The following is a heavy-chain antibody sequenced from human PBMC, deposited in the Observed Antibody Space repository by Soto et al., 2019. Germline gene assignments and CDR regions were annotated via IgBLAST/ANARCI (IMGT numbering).Heavy chain of an antibody. J-gene: IGHJ3*02. V-gene: IGHV3-23*01. CDR3: AKDKRGSSWNDAFDI. D-gene: IGHD6-13*01. CDR1: GFTFSNYA. CDR2: TTGSGDNT. Sequence: EVQLLESGGGLVQPGGSLRLSCAASGFTFSNYAMSWVRQAPGKGLEWVSATTGSGDNTYYADSVRGRFTLSRDNSKNTMHLQMTSLRAGDTAVYYCAKDKRGSSWNDAFDIWGHGTMVTVSS.